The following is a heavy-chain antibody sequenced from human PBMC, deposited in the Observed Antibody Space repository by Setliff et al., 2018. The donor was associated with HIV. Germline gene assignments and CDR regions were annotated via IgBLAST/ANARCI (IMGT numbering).Heavy chain of an antibody. J-gene: IGHJ4*02. CDR3: ARGYPHYCSGGICVPRFYYFDY. Sequence: GGSLRLSCVASKITFKTYSMNWVRQAPGKGLEWVSYISGSDGTVFYADSVRGRFIISRDDAKNSLYLQMNSLRAEDTAVYYCARGYPHYCSGGICVPRFYYFDYWGQGTLVTVSS. CDR1: KITFKTYS. CDR2: ISGSDGTV. D-gene: IGHD2-15*01. V-gene: IGHV3-48*04.